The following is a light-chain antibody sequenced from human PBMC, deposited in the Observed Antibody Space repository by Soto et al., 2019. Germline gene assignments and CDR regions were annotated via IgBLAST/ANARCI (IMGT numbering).Light chain of an antibody. CDR1: QDITTW. Sequence: DIQMTQSPSTLSAAVGDRVTITCRASQDITTWLAWYQQSPGKAPRLLIYDASSLESGVPSRFSGGGSGTEFTLTISSLQPDDFATYYCQQFNTYSWTFGQGTKVEIK. V-gene: IGKV1-5*01. CDR3: QQFNTYSWT. CDR2: DAS. J-gene: IGKJ1*01.